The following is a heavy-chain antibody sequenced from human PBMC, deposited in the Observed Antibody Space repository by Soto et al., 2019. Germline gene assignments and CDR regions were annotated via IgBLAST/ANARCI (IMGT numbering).Heavy chain of an antibody. J-gene: IGHJ4*02. CDR3: ASTYYYDSSGYTEQAIVLDYFDY. CDR2: ISYDGSNK. D-gene: IGHD3-22*01. Sequence: PGGSLRLSCAASGFTFSSYGMHWVRQAPGKGLEWVAVISYDGSNKYYADSVKGRFTISRDNSKNTLYLQMNSLRAEDTAVYYCASTYYYDSSGYTEQAIVLDYFDYWGQGTLVTVSS. CDR1: GFTFSSYG. V-gene: IGHV3-30*03.